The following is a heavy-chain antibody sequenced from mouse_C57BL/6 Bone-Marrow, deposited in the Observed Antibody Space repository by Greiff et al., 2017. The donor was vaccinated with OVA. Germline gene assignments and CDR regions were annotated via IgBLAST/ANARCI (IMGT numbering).Heavy chain of an antibody. CDR3: AREQRRLPGYFDY. V-gene: IGHV5-6*01. D-gene: IGHD3-2*02. CDR1: GFTFSSYG. Sequence: EVKLVESGGDLVKPGGSLKLSCAASGFTFSSYGMSWVRQTPDKRLEWVATISSGGSYTYYPDSVKGRFTISRDNAKNTLYLQMSSLKSEDTAMYYCAREQRRLPGYFDYWGQGTTLTVSS. CDR2: ISSGGSYT. J-gene: IGHJ2*01.